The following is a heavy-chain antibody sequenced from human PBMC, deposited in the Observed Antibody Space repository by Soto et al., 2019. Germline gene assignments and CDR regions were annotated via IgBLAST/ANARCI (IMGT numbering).Heavy chain of an antibody. CDR3: ARGQGGVTPRGYYFYYVMDV. D-gene: IGHD3-10*01. Sequence: PSETLSLTCTVSGGSVSSGSYYWSWIRQPPGKGLEWIGYIYYSGSTHYNPSLKRRFTISVDTSNNQFSLKLNPVTAPDTAAYYCARGQGGVTPRGYYFYYVMDVCGQGTTVTVS. V-gene: IGHV4-61*01. J-gene: IGHJ6*02. CDR1: GGSVSSGSYY. CDR2: IYYSGST.